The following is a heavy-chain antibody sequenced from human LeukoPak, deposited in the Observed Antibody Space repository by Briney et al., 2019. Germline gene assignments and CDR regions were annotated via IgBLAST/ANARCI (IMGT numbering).Heavy chain of an antibody. CDR1: GGSISSYY. CDR3: ARKRNYYDSTDY. Sequence: SETLSLTCTVSGGSISSYYWSWIRQPPGKGLEWIGYIYYSGSTNYNPSLKSRVTISVDTSKNQFSLKLSSVTAADTAVYYCARKRNYYDSTDYWGQGTLVTVSS. J-gene: IGHJ4*02. V-gene: IGHV4-59*08. D-gene: IGHD3-22*01. CDR2: IYYSGST.